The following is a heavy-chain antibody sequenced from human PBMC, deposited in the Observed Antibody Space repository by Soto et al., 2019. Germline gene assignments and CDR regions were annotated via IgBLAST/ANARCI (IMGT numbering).Heavy chain of an antibody. J-gene: IGHJ6*02. CDR1: GFTFSCSA. Sequence: GGSLILSCASSGFTFSCSAMHWVRQASGKGLEWVGRIRSKANSYATAYAASVKGRFTISRDDSKNTAYLQMNSLKTEDTAVYYCVERYDPTYRGYSYGYDYYYGMDVWGQGTTVNVSS. CDR3: VERYDPTYRGYSYGYDYYYGMDV. D-gene: IGHD5-18*01. V-gene: IGHV3-73*01. CDR2: IRSKANSYAT.